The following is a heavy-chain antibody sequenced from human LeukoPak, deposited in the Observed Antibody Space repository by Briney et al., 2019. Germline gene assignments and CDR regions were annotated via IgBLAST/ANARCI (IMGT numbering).Heavy chain of an antibody. Sequence: PSETLSLTCTVSGGSISSSSYYWGWIRQPPGKGLEWIGYIYHSGSTYYNPSLKSRVTISVDRSKNQFSLKLSSVTAADTAVYYCARADSSGYFHYWGQGTLVTVSS. CDR2: IYHSGST. D-gene: IGHD3-22*01. J-gene: IGHJ4*02. V-gene: IGHV4-30-2*01. CDR3: ARADSSGYFHY. CDR1: GGSISSSSYY.